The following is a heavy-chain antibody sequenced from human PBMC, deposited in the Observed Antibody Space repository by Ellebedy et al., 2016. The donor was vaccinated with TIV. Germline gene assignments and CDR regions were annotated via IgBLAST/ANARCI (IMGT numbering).Heavy chain of an antibody. Sequence: MPSETLSLTCTVSGGSISNSDYYWDWIRQPPGKGLEWIGNIYYSGSTYYNPSLKSRVTTSVHTSKNQVSLTLSSVTAADTAVYYCATRILAVALNAFDIWGKGTMVTVSS. J-gene: IGHJ3*02. CDR1: GGSISNSDYY. CDR2: IYYSGST. D-gene: IGHD6-19*01. V-gene: IGHV4-39*07. CDR3: ATRILAVALNAFDI.